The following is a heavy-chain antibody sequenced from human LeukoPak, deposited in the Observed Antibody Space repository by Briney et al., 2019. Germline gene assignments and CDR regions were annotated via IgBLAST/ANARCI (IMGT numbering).Heavy chain of an antibody. CDR3: ARDQQWPLPHYFDY. CDR2: ISTSGSAI. Sequence: LSLTCTVSGGSISSGDYYWSWIRQYPGKGLEWVSYISTSGSAIYYADSVKGRFTISRDNAKNSLFLQMNSLRDDDTAVYYCARDQQWPLPHYFDYWGQGTLVTVSS. J-gene: IGHJ4*02. CDR1: GGSISSGDYY. V-gene: IGHV3-11*04. D-gene: IGHD6-19*01.